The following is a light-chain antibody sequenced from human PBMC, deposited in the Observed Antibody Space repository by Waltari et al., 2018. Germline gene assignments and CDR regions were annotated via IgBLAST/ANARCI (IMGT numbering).Light chain of an antibody. CDR3: QHYVRLPAT. CDR2: GVS. J-gene: IGKJ1*01. Sequence: DIVLTQSPGTLSLSPGERATLSCRASQSVRGSLAWYQQKAGQAPRLLIYGVSSRATGIPGRFSGSGSGTDFSLTISRLEPEDFAVYYCQHYVRLPATFGQGTKVEIK. V-gene: IGKV3-20*01. CDR1: QSVRGS.